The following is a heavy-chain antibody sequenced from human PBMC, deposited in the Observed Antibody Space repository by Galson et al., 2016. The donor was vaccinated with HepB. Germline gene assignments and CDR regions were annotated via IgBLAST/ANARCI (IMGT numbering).Heavy chain of an antibody. D-gene: IGHD3-3*01. V-gene: IGHV3-11*06. CDR3: ARGGISNYYNGMDV. CDR2: ISSSSGYT. J-gene: IGHJ6*02. Sequence: SLRLSCAASGFTFSDYYMTWMRLAPGKELQWVSYISSSSGYTKYEDSVKGRCTTARDNAKNSLFLDMNSLLVEDTAVYYCARGGISNYYNGMDVWGQGTTVIVS. CDR1: GFTFSDYY.